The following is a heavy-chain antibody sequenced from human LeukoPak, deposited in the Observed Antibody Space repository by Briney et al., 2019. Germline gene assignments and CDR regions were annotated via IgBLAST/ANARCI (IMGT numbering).Heavy chain of an antibody. D-gene: IGHD3-10*01. CDR1: GYTFTSYG. CDR2: ISAYNGNT. V-gene: IGHV1-18*01. CDR3: AREGFPGITMVRGNDY. J-gene: IGHJ4*02. Sequence: ASVKVSCKASGYTFTSYGISWVRQAPGQGLEWMGWISAYNGNTNYAQKLQGRVTMTTDTSTSTAYMELRSLRSDDTAVYYCAREGFPGITMVRGNDYWGQGTLVTVSS.